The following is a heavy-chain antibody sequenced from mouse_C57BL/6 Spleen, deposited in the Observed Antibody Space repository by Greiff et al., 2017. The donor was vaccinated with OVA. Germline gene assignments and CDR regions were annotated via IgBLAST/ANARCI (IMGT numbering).Heavy chain of an antibody. CDR3: AERDYLAY. V-gene: IGHV1-76*01. CDR2: IYPGSGNT. CDR1: GYTFTDYY. Sequence: QVQLQQSGAELVRPGASVKLSCKASGYTFTDYYINWVKQRPGQGLEWIARIYPGSGNTYYNEKFKGKATLTAEKSSSTAYMQLSSLTSEDSAVCFCAERDYLAYWGQGTLVTVSA. J-gene: IGHJ3*01. D-gene: IGHD2-4*01.